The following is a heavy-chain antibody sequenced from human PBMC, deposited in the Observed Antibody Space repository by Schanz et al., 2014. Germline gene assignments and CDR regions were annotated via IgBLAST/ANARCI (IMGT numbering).Heavy chain of an antibody. Sequence: QVQLVESGGGVVQPGNSLRLSCAASGFIFSGYAMIWVRQAPGKGLEWVAVISYDGSHKDYADSVKGRFTISRDNAKNSLYLQMISLRAEDTAVYYCAKLDGYAYGSMGQEYFDYWGQGTLVAVSS. D-gene: IGHD5-18*01. CDR2: ISYDGSHK. CDR3: AKLDGYAYGSMGQEYFDY. CDR1: GFIFSGYA. J-gene: IGHJ4*02. V-gene: IGHV3-30*04.